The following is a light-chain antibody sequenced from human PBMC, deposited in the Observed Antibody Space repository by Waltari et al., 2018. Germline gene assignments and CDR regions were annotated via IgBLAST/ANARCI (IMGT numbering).Light chain of an antibody. CDR3: MQGTHWPWT. V-gene: IGKV2-30*02. CDR1: QSLTHSDGNTY. Sequence: DVAMTKPPLSLPVTLGQPASLSCWSRQSLTHSDGNTYLSWFQQKPGQSPRRLFYRASGRDCGVPDRFSGSGSGTDFTLRISRMEAEDVGVYYCMQGTHWPWTFGQGTKVEL. CDR2: RAS. J-gene: IGKJ1*01.